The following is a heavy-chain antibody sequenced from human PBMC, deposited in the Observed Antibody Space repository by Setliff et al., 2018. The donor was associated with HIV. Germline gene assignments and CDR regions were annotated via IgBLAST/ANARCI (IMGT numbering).Heavy chain of an antibody. D-gene: IGHD3-3*01. CDR3: AHSFRYDFYLDY. J-gene: IGHJ4*02. CDR2: IYWNDDK. CDR1: GFSVSTSGVG. V-gene: IGHV2-5*01. Sequence: SGPTLVNPTQTLTLTCAFSGFSVSTSGVGVGWIRQPPGKALEWLALIYWNDDKRYSPSLKSRLTITKDTSKNQVVLTMTNMDPVDTATYYCAHSFRYDFYLDYWGQGTLVTVSS.